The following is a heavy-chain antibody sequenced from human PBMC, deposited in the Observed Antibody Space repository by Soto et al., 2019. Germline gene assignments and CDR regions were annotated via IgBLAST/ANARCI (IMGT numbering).Heavy chain of an antibody. V-gene: IGHV3-7*01. J-gene: IGHJ4*02. CDR1: RLTFSNYW. CDR2: INQDGSEK. CDR3: ATIGVGNLGY. D-gene: IGHD2-15*01. Sequence: EVQLVESGGGLVQPGGSLRLSCAASRLTFSNYWMNWVRQAPGKGLEWVANINQDGSEKFYVDSVKGRFTISRDNSKDSLYLQMNSLRDEDTAVYYCATIGVGNLGYWGQGTLVTVSS.